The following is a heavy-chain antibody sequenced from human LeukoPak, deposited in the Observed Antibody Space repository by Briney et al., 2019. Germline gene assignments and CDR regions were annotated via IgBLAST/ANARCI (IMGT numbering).Heavy chain of an antibody. CDR3: ATFLRGGSTTRYYFDN. CDR2: ITSADAT. D-gene: IGHD1-26*01. J-gene: IGHJ4*02. Sequence: GGSLRLSSAASGVTSFDYAMGWGLHAPQKGLDWVAVITSADATYYADSVKGRFTTYRDNSKNTVFQQMNSLRAEDTAFYYCATFLRGGSTTRYYFDNWGQGTLVTVSS. V-gene: IGHV3-23*01. CDR1: GVTSFDYA.